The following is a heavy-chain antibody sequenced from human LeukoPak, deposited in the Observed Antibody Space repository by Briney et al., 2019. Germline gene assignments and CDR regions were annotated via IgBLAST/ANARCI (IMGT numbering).Heavy chain of an antibody. CDR1: GFTFDDYA. CDR2: ISWNSGSI. D-gene: IGHD3-10*01. CDR3: AKDSYGSGGYFDY. J-gene: IGHJ4*02. V-gene: IGHV3-9*01. Sequence: GESLRLSCAASGFTFDDYAMHWVRQAPGKGLEWVSGISWNSGSIGYADSVKGRFTISRDNAKNSLYLQMNSLRAEDTALYYCAKDSYGSGGYFDYWGQGTLVTVSS.